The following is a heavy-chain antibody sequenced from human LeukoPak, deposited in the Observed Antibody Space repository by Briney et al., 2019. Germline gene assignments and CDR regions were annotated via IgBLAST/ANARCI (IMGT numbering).Heavy chain of an antibody. CDR2: ISYSGST. CDR3: ARVSCSSTSCKRYYYYGMDV. V-gene: IGHV4-31*03. D-gene: IGHD2-2*01. Sequence: PSQTLSLTCTVSGGSISSGGSHWSWIRQHPGKGLEWIGYISYSGSTYYNPSLKSRVTISVDTSKNQFSLKLSSVTAADTAVYYCARVSCSSTSCKRYYYYGMDVWGKGTTVTVSS. J-gene: IGHJ6*04. CDR1: GGSISSGGSH.